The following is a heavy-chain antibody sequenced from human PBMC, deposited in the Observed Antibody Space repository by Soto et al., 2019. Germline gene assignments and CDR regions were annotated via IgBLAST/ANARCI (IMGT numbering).Heavy chain of an antibody. V-gene: IGHV1-69*13. CDR3: ARVPLKNRVGANTAVDY. CDR2: IIPIFGTA. Sequence: SVKVSCKASGGTFSSYAISGVRQAPGQGLEWMGGIIPIFGTANYAQKFQGRVTITADESTSTAYMELSSLRSEDTAVYYCARVPLKNRVGANTAVDYLGQRILVAFCS. D-gene: IGHD1-26*01. J-gene: IGHJ4*02. CDR1: GGTFSSYA.